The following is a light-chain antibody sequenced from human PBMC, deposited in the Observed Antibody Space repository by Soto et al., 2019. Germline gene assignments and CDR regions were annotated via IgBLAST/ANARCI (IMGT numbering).Light chain of an antibody. CDR1: SSDAGNYNF. J-gene: IGLJ3*02. CDR3: CSYAGSSTSWV. CDR2: EDS. V-gene: IGLV2-23*01. Sequence: QSALTQPASVSGSPGQSITISCTGTSSDAGNYNFVSWYQQHPGKAPKVIIYEDSTRPSGVSNRISGSTSGNTASLTISGLQAEDEADYYCCSYAGSSTSWVFGGGTQLAVL.